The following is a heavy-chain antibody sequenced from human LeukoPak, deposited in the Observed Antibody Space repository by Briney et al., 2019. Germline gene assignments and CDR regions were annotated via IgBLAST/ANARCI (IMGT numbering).Heavy chain of an antibody. V-gene: IGHV3-23*01. CDR2: ISDSGWST. D-gene: IGHD3-3*01. CDR3: ATGVAFGY. J-gene: IGHJ4*02. Sequence: GGSLRLSCAASGFTFNNYAMTLVRQAPRKGLEWVSSISDSGWSTYYADSVKGRFTISRDNSKKTLYLDMNSLRAEDTAVYYCATGVAFGYWGQGTLVTVSS. CDR1: GFTFNNYA.